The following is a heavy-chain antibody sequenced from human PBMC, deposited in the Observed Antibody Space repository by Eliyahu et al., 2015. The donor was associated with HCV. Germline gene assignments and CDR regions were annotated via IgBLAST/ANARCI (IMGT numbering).Heavy chain of an antibody. Sequence: EVQLVESGGGLVQPGRSLRLSCTASGFTFGXYAVSWFRQAPGKGLEWVGFIRSKIYGGTTEYAASVKGRFTISRDDSKSIAYLLMNSLKTEDTAVYYCTRVTYYFGSGTDFDYWGQGTLVTVSS. J-gene: IGHJ4*02. V-gene: IGHV3-49*03. CDR1: GFTFGXYA. D-gene: IGHD3-10*01. CDR3: TRVTYYFGSGTDFDY. CDR2: IRSKIYGGTT.